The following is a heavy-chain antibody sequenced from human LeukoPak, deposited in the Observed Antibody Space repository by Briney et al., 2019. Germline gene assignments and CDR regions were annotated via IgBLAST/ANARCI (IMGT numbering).Heavy chain of an antibody. CDR2: ISAYNGNT. Sequence: ASVKVSCKASGYTFTSYGISWVRQAPGQGLEWVGWISAYNGNTNYAQKLQGRVTMTTDTSTSTAYMELRSLRSDDTAVYYCARDGRWELLRHAGFVYWGQGTLVTVSS. J-gene: IGHJ4*02. V-gene: IGHV1-18*01. CDR3: ARDGRWELLRHAGFVY. D-gene: IGHD1-26*01. CDR1: GYTFTSYG.